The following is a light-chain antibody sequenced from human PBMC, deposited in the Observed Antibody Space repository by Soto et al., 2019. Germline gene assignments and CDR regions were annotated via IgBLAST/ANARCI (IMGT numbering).Light chain of an antibody. CDR3: QHYYSTPLT. CDR1: QSVLYGSNNKNY. Sequence: DIVVTQSPDSLVVSLGERATINCKSSQSVLYGSNNKNYLAWYQQKPGQPPKLLIYWASTRESGVPDRFSGSRSGPDFTLTSGSLQPEEVALYYSQHYYSTPLTFGGGTKVESK. J-gene: IGKJ4*01. V-gene: IGKV4-1*01. CDR2: WAS.